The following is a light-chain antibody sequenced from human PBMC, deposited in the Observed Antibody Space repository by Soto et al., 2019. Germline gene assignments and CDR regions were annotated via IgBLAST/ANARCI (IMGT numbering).Light chain of an antibody. CDR1: QSFNRY. CDR3: QQYNNWPRT. Sequence: EIVLTQSPATLSLSPGERATLSCWASQSFNRYLVWYQQKPGQAPRLLMYDASTRATGIPARFSGSGSGTEFTLTISSLQSEDFAVYYCQQYNNWPRTFGQGTKVDIK. CDR2: DAS. J-gene: IGKJ1*01. V-gene: IGKV3-15*01.